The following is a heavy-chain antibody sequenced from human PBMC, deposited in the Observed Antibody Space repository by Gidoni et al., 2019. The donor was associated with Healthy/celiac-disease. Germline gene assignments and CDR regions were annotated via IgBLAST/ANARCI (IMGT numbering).Heavy chain of an antibody. CDR3: ERDQTSIYGDYATVGYYYGMEA. D-gene: IGHD4-17*01. CDR1: GYTFTSYC. Sequence: VQLVQSGAEVKKPGASVKVSCKASGYTFTSYCISWVRQAPGQGLEWMGWIRAYNGNTKYAQKLQGRVTMTTDTSTSTAYMELRSLRSDDTAVYYCERDQTSIYGDYATVGYYYGMEAWGKVTTVTVS. J-gene: IGHJ6*04. CDR2: IRAYNGNT. V-gene: IGHV1-18*01.